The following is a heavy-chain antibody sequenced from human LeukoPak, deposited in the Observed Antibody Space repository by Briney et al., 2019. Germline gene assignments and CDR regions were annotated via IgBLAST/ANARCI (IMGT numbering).Heavy chain of an antibody. CDR3: HVLGYCSSPRCYVPRHFDY. Sequence: GGSLRLSCSASGFTFSSYAMHRVRQAPGKGLEYVSAISSNGGSTYYADSVKGRFTISRDNSKNTLYLQMSSLRAEDTAVYYCHVLGYCSSPRCYVPRHFDYWGQGTLVTVSS. V-gene: IGHV3-64D*06. CDR2: ISSNGGST. D-gene: IGHD2-2*01. J-gene: IGHJ4*02. CDR1: GFTFSSYA.